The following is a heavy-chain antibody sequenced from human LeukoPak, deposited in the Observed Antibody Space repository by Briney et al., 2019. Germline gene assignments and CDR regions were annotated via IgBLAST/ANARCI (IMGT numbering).Heavy chain of an antibody. D-gene: IGHD6-13*01. CDR2: ISYTGST. CDR1: GGSINRYY. J-gene: IGHJ4*02. V-gene: IGHV4-59*01. CDR3: ARLTYSSTLSFDY. Sequence: PSETLSLTCTVSGGSINRYYWSWIRQPPGKGLEWIGYISYTGSTNYNPSLKSRVTISVDTSKNQFSLKLSSVTAADTAVYYCARLTYSSTLSFDYWGQGTLVTVSS.